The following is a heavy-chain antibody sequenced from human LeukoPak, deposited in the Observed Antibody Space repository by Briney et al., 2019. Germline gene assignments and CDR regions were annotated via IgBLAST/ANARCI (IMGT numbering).Heavy chain of an antibody. Sequence: ASVKVSCKASGYTFTSYAMNWVRQAPGQGLEWMGWINTNTGNPTYAQGFTGRFVFSLDTSVSTAYLQISSLKAEDTAMYYCARSRYSSSPWDYYYYGMDVWGQGTTVTVSS. CDR2: INTNTGNP. CDR3: ARSRYSSSPWDYYYYGMDV. D-gene: IGHD6-6*01. V-gene: IGHV7-4-1*02. J-gene: IGHJ6*02. CDR1: GYTFTSYA.